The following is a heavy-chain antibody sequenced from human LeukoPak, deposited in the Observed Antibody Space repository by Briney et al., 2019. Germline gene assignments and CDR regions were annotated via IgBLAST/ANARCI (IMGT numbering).Heavy chain of an antibody. Sequence: GGSLRLSCAASGFTFSSYWMSWVRQAPGKGLEWVANIKHDGSEKYYVDSVKGRFTISRDNSKNSLYLQMNSLRAGDTAVYYCARATTAFDYWGPGTLVTASS. V-gene: IGHV3-7*04. J-gene: IGHJ4*02. D-gene: IGHD4-17*01. CDR1: GFTFSSYW. CDR2: IKHDGSEK. CDR3: ARATTAFDY.